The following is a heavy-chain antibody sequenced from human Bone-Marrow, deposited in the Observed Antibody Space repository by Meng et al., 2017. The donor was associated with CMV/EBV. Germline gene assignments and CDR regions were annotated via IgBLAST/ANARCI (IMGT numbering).Heavy chain of an antibody. CDR1: GFTFSSYW. V-gene: IGHV3-74*01. Sequence: GESLKISCAASGFTFSSYWMHWVRQAPGKGLVWVSRINSDGSSTSYADSVKGRFTISRDNAKNSLYLQMNSLRAEDTAVYYCARERDYSGYDPEIDYWGQGTLVTVSS. J-gene: IGHJ4*02. CDR2: INSDGSST. CDR3: ARERDYSGYDPEIDY. D-gene: IGHD5-12*01.